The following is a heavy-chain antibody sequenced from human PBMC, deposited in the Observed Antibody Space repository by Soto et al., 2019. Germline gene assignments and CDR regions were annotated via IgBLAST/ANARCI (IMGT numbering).Heavy chain of an antibody. D-gene: IGHD3-9*01. Sequence: GPVRVSCKASGYTFTSYYMHWVRQAPGQGLEWMGIINPSGGSTSYAQKFQGRVTMTRDTSTSTVYMELSSLRSEDTAVYYCATSPRPMFSWLYSWVWFDPWGQGTLVTVSS. V-gene: IGHV1-46*01. CDR1: GYTFTSYY. CDR3: ATSPRPMFSWLYSWVWFDP. J-gene: IGHJ5*02. CDR2: INPSGGST.